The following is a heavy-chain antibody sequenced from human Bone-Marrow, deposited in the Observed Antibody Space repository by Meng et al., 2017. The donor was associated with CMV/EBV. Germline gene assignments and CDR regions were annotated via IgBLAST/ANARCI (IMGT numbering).Heavy chain of an antibody. CDR1: GFTFRNFG. CDR2: IRYDGGRT. CDR3: AKAPYEYDSSGYDD. Sequence: GGSLRLSCAASGFTFRNFGMHWVRQAPGKGLEWVTFIRYDGGRTFYADSVEGRFTVSRDSSKNTLYLQMNSLRLDDTAVYYCAKAPYEYDSSGYDDWGPGTLVTVSS. J-gene: IGHJ4*02. D-gene: IGHD3-22*01. V-gene: IGHV3-30*02.